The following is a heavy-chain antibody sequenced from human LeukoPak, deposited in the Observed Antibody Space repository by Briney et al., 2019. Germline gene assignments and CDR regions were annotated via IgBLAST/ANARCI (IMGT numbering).Heavy chain of an antibody. CDR1: GFTFSSYE. J-gene: IGHJ4*02. V-gene: IGHV3-48*03. CDR3: ARGRYSGYDNFDY. CDR2: ISSSGSTI. D-gene: IGHD5-12*01. Sequence: GGSLRLSCAASGFTFSSYEMNWVRQAPGKGLEWVSYISSSGSTIYYADSVKGRFTISRDNAKNSLYLQMNSLRAEDTALYYCARGRYSGYDNFDYWGQGTLVTVSS.